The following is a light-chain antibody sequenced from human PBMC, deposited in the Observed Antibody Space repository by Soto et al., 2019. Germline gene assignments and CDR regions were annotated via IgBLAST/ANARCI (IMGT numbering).Light chain of an antibody. CDR3: QRYYNAPFN. CDR2: AAS. V-gene: IGKV1-27*01. CDR1: QGIKNY. Sequence: DIQVTQHPSSLSASVGDRVTITCRASQGIKNYLAWYQQKPGETPKLLIYAASTLESGIPPRFSGSGSGTDFTLTINDLQPEDVATYYCQRYYNAPFNFGGGTRWISN. J-gene: IGKJ4*01.